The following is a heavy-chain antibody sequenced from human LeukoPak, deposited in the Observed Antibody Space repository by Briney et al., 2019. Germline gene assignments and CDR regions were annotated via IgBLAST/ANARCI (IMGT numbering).Heavy chain of an antibody. CDR3: ARPKVGELPFDY. CDR2: IIPILGIA. J-gene: IGHJ4*02. V-gene: IGHV1-69*02. CDR1: GYTFTGYY. Sequence: ASVKVSCKASGYTFTGYYMHWVRQAPGQGLEWMGRIIPILGIANYAQKFQGRVTITADKSTSTAYMELSSLRSEDTAVYYCARPKVGELPFDYWGQGTLVTVSS. D-gene: IGHD3-10*01.